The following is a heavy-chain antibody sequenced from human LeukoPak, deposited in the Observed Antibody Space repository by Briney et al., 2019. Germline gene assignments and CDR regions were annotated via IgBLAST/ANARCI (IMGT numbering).Heavy chain of an antibody. CDR3: ATDRKVGTWDPRFDY. CDR2: IKQGGSET. Sequence: GGSLRLSCAASGFPFTTYWMIWVRHAPGNRPGWVGNIKQGGSETNYVDSVKGRLSISRDNAKTSLYLQMNSLRAEDTAVYYCATDRKVGTWDPRFDYWGQGALVTVSS. J-gene: IGHJ4*02. D-gene: IGHD4-23*01. CDR1: GFPFTTYW. V-gene: IGHV3-7*01.